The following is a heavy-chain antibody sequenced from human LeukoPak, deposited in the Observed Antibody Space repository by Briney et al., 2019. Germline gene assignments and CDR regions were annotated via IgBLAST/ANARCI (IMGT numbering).Heavy chain of an antibody. D-gene: IGHD3-9*01. CDR1: GYTFTGYY. CDR3: ARERQRYFDWLNTYYYYYYMDV. V-gene: IGHV1-2*02. J-gene: IGHJ6*03. Sequence: GASVKVSCKASGYTFTGYYMHWVRQAPGQGLEWMGWINPNSGGTNYAQKFQGRVTITADKSTSTAYMELSSLRSEDTAVYYCARERQRYFDWLNTYYYYYYMDVWGKGTTVTVSS. CDR2: INPNSGGT.